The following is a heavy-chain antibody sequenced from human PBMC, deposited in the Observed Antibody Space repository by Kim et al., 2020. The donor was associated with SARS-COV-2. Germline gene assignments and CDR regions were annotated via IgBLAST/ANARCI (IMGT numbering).Heavy chain of an antibody. J-gene: IGHJ4*02. V-gene: IGHV3-72*01. D-gene: IGHD1-26*01. CDR3: ACGATGVDYFDY. CDR2: TRNKANSYTT. CDR1: GFTFSDHY. Sequence: GGSLRLSCAASGFTFSDHYMDWVRQAPGKGLEWVGRTRNKANSYTTEYAASVKGRFTISRDDSKNSLYLQMNSLKTEDTAVYYCACGATGVDYFDYWGQGTLVTVSS.